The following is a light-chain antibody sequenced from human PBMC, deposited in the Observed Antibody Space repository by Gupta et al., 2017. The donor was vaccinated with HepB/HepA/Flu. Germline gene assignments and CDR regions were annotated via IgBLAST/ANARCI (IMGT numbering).Light chain of an antibody. CDR3: QQSVAIPFT. V-gene: IGKV1-39*01. J-gene: IGKJ2*01. CDR1: QNIHTF. CDR2: LAS. Sequence: DIQMTQSPSSLSASVGDRVTITCRTSQNIHTFLNWYQQRPGKAPKLLIYLASTLQSGVPSTFNGRGSGTDFTLSISSLQPEDFGTYYCQQSVAIPFTFGQGTKLEIK.